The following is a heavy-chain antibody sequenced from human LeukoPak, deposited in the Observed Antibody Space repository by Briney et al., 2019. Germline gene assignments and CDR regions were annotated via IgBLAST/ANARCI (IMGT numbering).Heavy chain of an antibody. Sequence: ASVKVSCKASGYTFTGYYMHWVQQAPGQGLEWMGWINPNSGGTNYAQKFQGWVTMTRDTSISTAYMELSRLRSDDTAVYYCARALTGYSSSWRGNWFDPWGQGTLVTVSS. J-gene: IGHJ5*02. D-gene: IGHD6-13*01. CDR2: INPNSGGT. CDR1: GYTFTGYY. CDR3: ARALTGYSSSWRGNWFDP. V-gene: IGHV1-2*04.